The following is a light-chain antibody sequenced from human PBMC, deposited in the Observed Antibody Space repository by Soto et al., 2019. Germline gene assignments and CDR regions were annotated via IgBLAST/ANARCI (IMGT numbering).Light chain of an antibody. CDR2: DAF. V-gene: IGKV1-33*01. CDR1: QDISNY. Sequence: DIQMTQSPSSLSASVRDRVIITCRANQDISNYLNWYQQKPGKAPKLLIYDAFNLETGVPSRFSGSGSGTDFTFTISSLQPEDIATYYCQQDDDRWITFGQGTRLEIK. CDR3: QQDDDRWIT. J-gene: IGKJ5*01.